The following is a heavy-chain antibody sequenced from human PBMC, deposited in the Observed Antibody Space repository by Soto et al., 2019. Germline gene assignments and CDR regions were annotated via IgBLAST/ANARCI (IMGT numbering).Heavy chain of an antibody. V-gene: IGHV4-39*01. CDR1: GGSISSSSYY. CDR2: IYYSGST. Sequence: QLQLQESGPGLVKPSETLSLTCTVSGGSISSSSYYWGWIRQPPGKGLEWIGCIYYSGSTYYNPSLERRVTIAVHTSKNHFSLQLSSVTAADTAVYYCARHVLLWFGELLVYFDLWGRGTLVTVSS. J-gene: IGHJ2*01. D-gene: IGHD3-10*01. CDR3: ARHVLLWFGELLVYFDL.